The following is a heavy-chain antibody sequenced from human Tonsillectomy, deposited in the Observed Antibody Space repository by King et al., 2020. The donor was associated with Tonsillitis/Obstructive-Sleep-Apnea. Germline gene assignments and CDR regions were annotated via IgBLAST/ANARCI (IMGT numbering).Heavy chain of an antibody. Sequence: VQLVESGAEVKKPGSSVKVSCKASGGTFKNYAINWVRQAPGQGLEWMGGIIPIFGTTNYAQKFQGRVTFTADESTDTAYIELSSLRSEDTAVYYCARVGDNYSYSSTWYLAFDIWGQGTMVTVSS. D-gene: IGHD6-13*01. J-gene: IGHJ3*02. CDR2: IIPIFGTT. CDR1: GGTFKNYA. CDR3: ARVGDNYSYSSTWYLAFDI. V-gene: IGHV1-69*01.